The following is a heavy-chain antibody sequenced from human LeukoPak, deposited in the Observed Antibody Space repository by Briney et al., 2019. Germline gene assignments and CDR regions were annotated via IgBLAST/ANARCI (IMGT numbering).Heavy chain of an antibody. Sequence: PSETLSLTCIVSGDSISSNNYYWGWIRQPPGKGLEWLGSIYYTGTTYNNPSLKSRVTMSVDTSKNQFSLKLRSVTAADTAVYYCASEGRSSLDYWGQGTLVTVSS. V-gene: IGHV4-39*07. CDR3: ASEGRSSLDY. CDR1: GDSISSNNYY. J-gene: IGHJ4*02. CDR2: IYYTGTT.